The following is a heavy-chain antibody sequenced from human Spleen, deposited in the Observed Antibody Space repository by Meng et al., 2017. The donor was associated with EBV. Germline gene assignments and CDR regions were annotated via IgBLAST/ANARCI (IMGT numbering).Heavy chain of an antibody. CDR1: GGSISSSNW. Sequence: LQQSGPVLVKPSGTRVLPCVVPGGSISSSNWWSWVRQPPGKGLEWIGEIYDSGTTNYNPSLKSRVTISVDKSKTQFSLKVGSVTAADTAVYYCARGHGSGLYYRSFDFWGQGTLVTVSS. J-gene: IGHJ4*02. D-gene: IGHD3-10*01. V-gene: IGHV4-4*02. CDR3: ARGHGSGLYYRSFDF. CDR2: IYDSGTT.